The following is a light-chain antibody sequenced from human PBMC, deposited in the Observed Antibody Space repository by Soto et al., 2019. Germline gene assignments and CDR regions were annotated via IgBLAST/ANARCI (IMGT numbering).Light chain of an antibody. CDR2: DVS. J-gene: IGLJ1*01. Sequence: QSVLTQPVSVSGSPGQLITISCTGTSSDVGGYNYVSWYQQHPGKAPKLMIYDVSNRPSGVSNRFSGSKSGNTASLTISGLQAEDEADYYCSSYTSSSTLYYVFGTGTKVTVL. CDR1: SSDVGGYNY. CDR3: SSYTSSSTLYYV. V-gene: IGLV2-14*01.